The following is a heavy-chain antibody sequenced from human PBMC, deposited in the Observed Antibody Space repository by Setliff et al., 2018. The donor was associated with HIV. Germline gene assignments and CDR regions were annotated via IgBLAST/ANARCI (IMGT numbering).Heavy chain of an antibody. V-gene: IGHV1-69*10. J-gene: IGHJ4*02. Sequence: SVKVSCKTSGGTFTTYSVSWVRQAPGQGLEWMGGIITNLGGVTKYAQKFQDRLTITADASTSTVYMELISLRSADTAVYYCAGLYGDHGGGYWGQGTLVTVSS. CDR3: AGLYGDHGGGY. CDR2: IITNLGGVT. CDR1: GGTFTTYS. D-gene: IGHD4-17*01.